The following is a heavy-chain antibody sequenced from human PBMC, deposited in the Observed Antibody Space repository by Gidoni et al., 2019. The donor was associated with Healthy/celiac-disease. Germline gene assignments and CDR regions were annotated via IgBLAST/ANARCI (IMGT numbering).Heavy chain of an antibody. J-gene: IGHJ4*02. Sequence: QVQLVESGGGVVQPGRSLRLSCAASGFTFSSYGMHWVRQAPGKGLEWVAVISYDGSNKYYADSVKGRFTISRDNSKNTLYLQMNSLRAEDTAVYYCASYTTIFGYYWGQGTLVTVSS. CDR3: ASYTTIFGYY. CDR1: GFTFSSYG. CDR2: ISYDGSNK. D-gene: IGHD3-3*01. V-gene: IGHV3-30*03.